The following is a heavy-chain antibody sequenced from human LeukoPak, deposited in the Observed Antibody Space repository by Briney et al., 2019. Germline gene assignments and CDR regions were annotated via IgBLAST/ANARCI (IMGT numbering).Heavy chain of an antibody. J-gene: IGHJ4*02. CDR2: IRSSGDRT. D-gene: IGHD3-22*01. Sequence: GGPLRLSCSASGFTFSNSDLHWVRQAPGKGLEYVARIRSSGDRTNYADSVKGRFTISRDNSKNTLYLQMNSLRAEDTAVYYCVREDYYDGSGFPYYYDYWGQGTLVTVSS. CDR3: VREDYYDGSGFPYYYDY. V-gene: IGHV3-64*04. CDR1: GFTFSNSD.